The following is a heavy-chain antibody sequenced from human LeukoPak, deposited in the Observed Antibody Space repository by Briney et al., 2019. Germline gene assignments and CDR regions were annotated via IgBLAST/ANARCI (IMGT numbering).Heavy chain of an antibody. CDR3: AKDARYCSTPNCQKYYFDY. V-gene: IGHV3-23*01. CDR2: ISGSGGIK. CDR1: GFTFNSYA. Sequence: PGGSLRLSCAASGFTFNSYAMSWVRQAPGEGLEWVSVISGSGGIKYYADSVKGRFTIFRDNSKDTLYLQFNSLRAEDTAVYYCAKDARYCSTPNCQKYYFDYWGQGTLVTVSS. J-gene: IGHJ4*02. D-gene: IGHD2-2*01.